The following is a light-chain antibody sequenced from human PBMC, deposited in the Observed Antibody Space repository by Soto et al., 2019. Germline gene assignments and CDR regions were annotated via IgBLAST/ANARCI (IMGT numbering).Light chain of an antibody. CDR2: DVS. V-gene: IGLV2-14*03. J-gene: IGLJ1*01. CDR1: SSDVGNYNF. CDR3: CSYTTSSTYV. Sequence: QSALTQPASVSGSPGQSIAISCTGTSSDVGNYNFVSWYQQHPGKAPKLMIYDVSNLPSGISNRFSGSKSGNTASLTISGRQAEDEADYYCCSYTTSSTYVFGTGTKLTVL.